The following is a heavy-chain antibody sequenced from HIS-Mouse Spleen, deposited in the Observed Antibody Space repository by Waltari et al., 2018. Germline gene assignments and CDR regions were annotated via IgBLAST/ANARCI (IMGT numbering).Heavy chain of an antibody. J-gene: IGHJ4*02. V-gene: IGHV3-7*01. Sequence: EVQLVESGGGLVQPGGSLRLSCAASGFTFSSYWMSWVRQAPGKGLEWVANIKQDGSEKYYVDSVKGRFTISRDNAKNSLYLQMNSLRAEDTAVYYCARDRTGDYKAHFFDYWGQGTLVTVSS. CDR1: GFTFSSYW. CDR2: IKQDGSEK. D-gene: IGHD7-27*01. CDR3: ARDRTGDYKAHFFDY.